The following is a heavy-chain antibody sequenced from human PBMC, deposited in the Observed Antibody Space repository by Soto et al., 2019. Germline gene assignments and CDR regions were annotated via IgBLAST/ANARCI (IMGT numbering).Heavy chain of an antibody. CDR3: ARSIPFGVVITENDY. V-gene: IGHV1-18*01. D-gene: IGHD3-3*01. J-gene: IGHJ4*02. CDR1: GYTFTSYG. CDR2: ISAYNGNT. Sequence: ASVKVSCKASGYTFTSYGISWVRQAPGQGLEWMGWISAYNGNTNSAQKLQGRVTMTTETSTSTAYMELRSLRSDDTAVYYCARSIPFGVVITENDYWGQGTLVTVSS.